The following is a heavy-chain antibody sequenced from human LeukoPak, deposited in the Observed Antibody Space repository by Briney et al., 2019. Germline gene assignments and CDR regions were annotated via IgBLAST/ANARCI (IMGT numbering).Heavy chain of an antibody. J-gene: IGHJ5*02. CDR3: ARDYRTNWFDP. Sequence: SETLSLTCTVSGGSISSYYWSWIRQPPGKGLEWIGYIYHSGSTNYNPSLKSRVTISVDTSKNQFSLKLSSVTAADTAVYYCARDYRTNWFDPWGQGTLVTVSS. V-gene: IGHV4-59*01. D-gene: IGHD1/OR15-1a*01. CDR2: IYHSGST. CDR1: GGSISSYY.